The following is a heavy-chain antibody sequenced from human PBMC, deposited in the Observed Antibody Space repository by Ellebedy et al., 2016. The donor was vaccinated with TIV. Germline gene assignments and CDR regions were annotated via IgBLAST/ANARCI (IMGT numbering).Heavy chain of an antibody. J-gene: IGHJ3*02. CDR2: ISSDGSNK. CDR3: ARLCGSEDAFDI. V-gene: IGHV3-30*03. Sequence: GESLKISCAASGFTFSSYGMHWVRQAPGKGLEWVAVISSDGSNKYYGDSVKGRFTISRDNSKNTLYLQMNSRRAEDTAGYYCARLCGSEDAFDIWGQGTMVTVSS. D-gene: IGHD1-26*01. CDR1: GFTFSSYG.